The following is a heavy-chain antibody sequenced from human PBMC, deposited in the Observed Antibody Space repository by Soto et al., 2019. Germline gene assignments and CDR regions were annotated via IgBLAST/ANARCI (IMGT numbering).Heavy chain of an antibody. J-gene: IGHJ4*02. D-gene: IGHD6-6*01. CDR3: ARGREYSSSGDLDY. V-gene: IGHV4-59*01. CDR2: IYYSGST. CDR1: GGSISPYY. Sequence: SETLSLTXTVSGGSISPYYWSWIRQTPGKGLEWIGYIYYSGSTNYDPSLKSRVTVSVDTSKNQFSLQLSSVTAADTAVYYCARGREYSSSGDLDYWGQGTLVTVSS.